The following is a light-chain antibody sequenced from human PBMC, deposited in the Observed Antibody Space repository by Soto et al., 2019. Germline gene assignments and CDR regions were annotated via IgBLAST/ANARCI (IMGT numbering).Light chain of an antibody. V-gene: IGKV3-20*01. Sequence: EIVLTQSPGTLSLSPGERATLSCRTSQSVSSSYLAWYQQKPGQAPRLLIHSASSRATGIPDRFSGRGSGTEFTLTITNLQSEDFAVYYCQQYRYWPRTFGQGTKVDIK. CDR3: QQYRYWPRT. CDR2: SAS. J-gene: IGKJ1*01. CDR1: QSVSSSY.